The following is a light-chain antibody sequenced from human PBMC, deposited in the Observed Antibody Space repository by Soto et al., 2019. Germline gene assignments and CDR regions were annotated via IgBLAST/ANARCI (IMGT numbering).Light chain of an antibody. J-gene: IGLJ1*01. CDR3: QSYNSSLSGYV. Sequence: QSVLTQPPSVSEAPGQGVTISCTGSSANIGAGYEAHWYQQVPGTAPKLLIYENNNRPSGVPDRFSGSKSGTSASLAITGLQAEDEAEYYCQSYNSSLSGYVFGTGTKVTVL. V-gene: IGLV1-40*01. CDR1: SANIGAGYE. CDR2: ENN.